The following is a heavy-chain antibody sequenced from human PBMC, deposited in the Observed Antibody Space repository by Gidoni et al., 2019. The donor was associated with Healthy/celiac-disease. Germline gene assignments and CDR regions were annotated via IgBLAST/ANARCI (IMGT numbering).Heavy chain of an antibody. V-gene: IGHV1-69*02. J-gene: IGHJ3*02. Sequence: QVQLVQSGAEVKKPGSSVKVSCKASGGPFSSYTISWVRQAPGQGLEWMGRIIPILGIANYAQKFQGRVTITADKSTSTAYMELSSLRSEDTAVYYCATTPRARRDAFDIWGQGTMVTVSS. CDR2: IIPILGIA. CDR3: ATTPRARRDAFDI. CDR1: GGPFSSYT.